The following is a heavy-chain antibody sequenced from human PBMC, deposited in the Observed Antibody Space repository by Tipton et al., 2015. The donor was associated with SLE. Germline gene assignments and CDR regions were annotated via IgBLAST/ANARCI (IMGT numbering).Heavy chain of an antibody. V-gene: IGHV3-43*01. CDR3: ARGIPAAGGPYFFYMDV. Sequence: SLRLSCAASGFTFDDYSMHWVRQAPGKGLEWVSLITWDGGTTYYADSVRGRFTISRDNAENSLYLQMNSLRAEDTAMYFCARGIPAAGGPYFFYMDVWGKGTTITVSS. CDR2: ITWDGGTT. CDR1: GFTFDDYS. J-gene: IGHJ6*03. D-gene: IGHD6-13*01.